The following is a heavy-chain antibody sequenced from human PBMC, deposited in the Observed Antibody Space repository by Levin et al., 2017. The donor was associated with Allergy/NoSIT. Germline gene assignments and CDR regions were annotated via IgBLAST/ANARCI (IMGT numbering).Heavy chain of an antibody. V-gene: IGHV1-2*06. CDR3: ARRHDFWSGSNWFDP. CDR2: INPNSGGT. D-gene: IGHD3-3*01. CDR1: GYTFTGYY. J-gene: IGHJ5*02. Sequence: ASVKVSCKASGYTFTGYYMHWVRQAPGQGLEWMGRINPNSGGTNYAQKFQGRVTMTRDTSISTAYMELSRLRSDDTAVYYCARRHDFWSGSNWFDPWGQGTLVTVSS.